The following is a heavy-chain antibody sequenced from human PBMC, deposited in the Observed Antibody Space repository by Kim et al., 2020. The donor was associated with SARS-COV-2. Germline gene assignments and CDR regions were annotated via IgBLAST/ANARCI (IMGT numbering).Heavy chain of an antibody. D-gene: IGHD1-1*01. CDR1: GFTFSNYW. Sequence: GGSLRLSCAASGFTFSNYWMHWVRQAPGQGLVWVSRIYPDGSGPSYADSVKGRFTISRDNAENTLYLQMNSLRAEDTAVYYCASRLDSRVDYWGQGTLVTVSS. CDR3: ASRLDSRVDY. CDR2: IYPDGSGP. V-gene: IGHV3-74*01. J-gene: IGHJ4*02.